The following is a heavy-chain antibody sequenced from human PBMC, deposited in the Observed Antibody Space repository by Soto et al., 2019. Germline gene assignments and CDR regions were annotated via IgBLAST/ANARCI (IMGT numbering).Heavy chain of an antibody. CDR1: GGTFSSYA. D-gene: IGHD4-17*01. V-gene: IGHV1-69*12. CDR2: IIPIFGTA. CDR3: ARAPLYGGNPDY. Sequence: QVQLVQSGAEVKKPGSSVKVSCKASGGTFSSYAISWVRQAPGQGLEWMGGIIPIFGTANYGQKFQGRVTITADESTSTAYKELSSLRSEDTAVYCCARAPLYGGNPDYWGQGTLVTVSS. J-gene: IGHJ4*02.